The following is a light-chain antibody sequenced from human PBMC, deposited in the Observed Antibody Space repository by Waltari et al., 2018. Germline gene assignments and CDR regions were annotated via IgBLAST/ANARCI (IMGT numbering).Light chain of an antibody. CDR3: QQYGRSGT. CDR1: QSVSSSY. Sequence: EIVLTQSPGTLSLSPGERATLSCRASQSVSSSYLAWYQQKPGQAPRLLIYGASSRATGIPDRFSGSGSGTDFTLTISRLEPEDFAVYYWQQYGRSGTFGQGTKVEIK. J-gene: IGKJ1*01. CDR2: GAS. V-gene: IGKV3-20*01.